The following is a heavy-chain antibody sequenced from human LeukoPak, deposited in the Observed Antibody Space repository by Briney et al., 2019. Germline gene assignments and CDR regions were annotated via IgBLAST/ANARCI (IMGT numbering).Heavy chain of an antibody. Sequence: GGSLRLSCAASGFTFSSYAMSWVRQAPGKGLEWVSAISGSGGSTYYADSVKGRFTISRDNSKNTLYLQMNSLRAEDTAVYYCAKDGFVYYYDSSGSGGPSTWGQGTLVTVSS. D-gene: IGHD3-22*01. V-gene: IGHV3-23*01. J-gene: IGHJ4*02. CDR2: ISGSGGST. CDR1: GFTFSSYA. CDR3: AKDGFVYYYDSSGSGGPST.